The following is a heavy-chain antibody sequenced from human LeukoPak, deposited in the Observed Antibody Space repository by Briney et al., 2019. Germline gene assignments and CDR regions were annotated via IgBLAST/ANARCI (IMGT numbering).Heavy chain of an antibody. V-gene: IGHV3-11*01. D-gene: IGHD5-18*01. CDR3: ARVDGHSDGYFDY. J-gene: IGHJ4*02. CDR2: ISSSDNTI. CDR1: GFTFSDYY. Sequence: GGSLRLSCAASGFTFSDYYMSWVRQAPGKGLKWISDISSSDNTINYADSVKGRFTISRDNAKNSLYLQMNSLRAEDTAVYYCARVDGHSDGYFDYWGQGTRVTVSS.